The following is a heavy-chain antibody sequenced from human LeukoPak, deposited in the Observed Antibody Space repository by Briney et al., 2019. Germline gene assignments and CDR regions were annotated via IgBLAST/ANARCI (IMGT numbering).Heavy chain of an antibody. J-gene: IGHJ4*02. Sequence: GGSLRLSCAASGFTISSYGMHWVRQAPGKGLEWVAVISYDGSNKYYADSVKGRFTISRDNSKDTLYLQMNSLRAEDTAVYYCAKTLQDPGYGVFDYWGQGTLVTVSS. CDR3: AKTLQDPGYGVFDY. CDR2: ISYDGSNK. D-gene: IGHD5-12*01. V-gene: IGHV3-30*18. CDR1: GFTISSYG.